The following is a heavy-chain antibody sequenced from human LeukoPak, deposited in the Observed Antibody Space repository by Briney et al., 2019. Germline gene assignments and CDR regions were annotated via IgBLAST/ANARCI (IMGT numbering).Heavy chain of an antibody. CDR3: ARLSGEVTVFDY. CDR1: GFTFGSYW. J-gene: IGHJ4*02. D-gene: IGHD2-21*02. CDR2: IKKDGSAK. Sequence: GGSLRLSCAASGFTFGSYWMSWVRQAPGKGLEWVATIKKDGSAKYYVDSVKGRFTISRDNAKNSLFLQMNSLRAEDTAVYYCARLSGEVTVFDYWGQGTLVTVSS. V-gene: IGHV3-7*01.